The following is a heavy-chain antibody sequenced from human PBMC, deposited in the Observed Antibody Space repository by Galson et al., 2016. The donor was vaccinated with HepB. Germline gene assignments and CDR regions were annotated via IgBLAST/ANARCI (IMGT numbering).Heavy chain of an antibody. D-gene: IGHD4-23*01. J-gene: IGHJ6*02. CDR3: ARNHICGNDYYYYAMDV. CDR1: GYIFNNFW. Sequence: QSGAEVKKPGESLKISCKGSGYIFNNFWVAWVRQMPGKGLEWMGIIYPGDSHSRYSPSLQGQVTISADKSINTSYLQWSSLTASDTAVYYCARNHICGNDYYYYAMDVWGQGTTVTVSS. CDR2: IYPGDSHS. V-gene: IGHV5-51*01.